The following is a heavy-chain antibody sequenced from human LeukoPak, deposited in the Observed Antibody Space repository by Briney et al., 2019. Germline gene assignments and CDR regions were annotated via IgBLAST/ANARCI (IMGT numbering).Heavy chain of an antibody. Sequence: SVKVSCKASGGTFSRYAINWVRQAPGQGLEWMGGIIPMFGIANYAQKFQGRVTITADESTSTAYMELSSLRSEDTAVYYCARDRPYTGGWRGFDYWGQGTLVTVSS. D-gene: IGHD6-19*01. V-gene: IGHV1-69*13. J-gene: IGHJ4*02. CDR3: ARDRPYTGGWRGFDY. CDR2: IIPMFGIA. CDR1: GGTFSRYA.